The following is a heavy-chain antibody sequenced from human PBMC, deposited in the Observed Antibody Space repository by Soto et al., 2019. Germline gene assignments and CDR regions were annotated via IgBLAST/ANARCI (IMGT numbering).Heavy chain of an antibody. CDR1: GFTFRTYW. D-gene: IGHD5-18*01. CDR3: ARDRSTSWYSYNYHGMDV. CDR2: INQDGREK. J-gene: IGHJ6*02. V-gene: IGHV3-7*05. Sequence: EVQLVESGGGLVQPGGSLRLSCGASGFTFRTYWLSWVRQVPGKGLEWVANINQDGREKNYVDSVKGRFTISRDNAKNSLHLRMISLRAEEPAIYYCARDRSTSWYSYNYHGMDVWGQGTTVTVSS.